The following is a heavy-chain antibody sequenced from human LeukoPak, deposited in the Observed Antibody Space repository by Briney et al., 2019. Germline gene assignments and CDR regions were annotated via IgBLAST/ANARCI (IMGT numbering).Heavy chain of an antibody. CDR3: ARQQWQPIFDY. V-gene: IGHV4-39*01. Sequence: PSETLSLTCTVSGGSISSSSYYWGWIRQPPGKGLEWIGSIYDSGSTYYNPSLKSRVTISVDTSKNQFSLKLSSVTAADTAVYYCARQQWQPIFDYWGQGTLVTVSS. J-gene: IGHJ4*02. CDR1: GGSISSSSYY. D-gene: IGHD6-19*01. CDR2: IYDSGST.